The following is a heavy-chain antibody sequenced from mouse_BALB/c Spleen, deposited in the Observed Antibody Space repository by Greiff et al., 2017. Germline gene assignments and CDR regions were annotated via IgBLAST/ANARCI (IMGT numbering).Heavy chain of an antibody. V-gene: IGHV3-6*02. CDR3: ARDGNYGFFAY. Sequence: VQLKESGPGLVKPSQSLSLTCSVTGYSITSGYYWNWIRQFPGNKLEWMGYISYDGSNNYNPSLKNRISITRDTSKNQFFLKLNSVTTEDTATYYCARDGNYGFFAYWGQGTLVTVSA. CDR2: ISYDGSN. J-gene: IGHJ3*01. CDR1: GYSITSGYY. D-gene: IGHD2-1*01.